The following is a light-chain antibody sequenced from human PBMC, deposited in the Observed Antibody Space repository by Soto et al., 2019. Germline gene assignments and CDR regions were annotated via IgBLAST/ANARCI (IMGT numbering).Light chain of an antibody. CDR3: AAWDDSRSGYV. Sequence: QSVLTQPPSASGTPGQRVTISCSGSNSNIGGYYVSWYQQLPGTAPKVLIYRNNQRPSGVPDRFSASKSGTSASLAISGRRSDDEADYYCAAWDDSRSGYVFGTGTKLTVL. J-gene: IGLJ1*01. CDR1: NSNIGGYY. CDR2: RNN. V-gene: IGLV1-47*01.